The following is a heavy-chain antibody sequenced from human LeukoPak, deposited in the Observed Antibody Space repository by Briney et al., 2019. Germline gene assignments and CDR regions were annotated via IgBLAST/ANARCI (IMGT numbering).Heavy chain of an antibody. CDR1: GLTFSSYG. Sequence: GGSLRLSCAASGLTFSSYGMSWVRQAPGKGLEWVSAISGSGGSTYYADSVKGRFTISRDNSKNTLYLQMNSLRAEDTAVYYCAGDKTTGGWYEFDYWGQGTLVTVSS. CDR2: ISGSGGST. V-gene: IGHV3-23*01. D-gene: IGHD6-19*01. CDR3: AGDKTTGGWYEFDY. J-gene: IGHJ4*02.